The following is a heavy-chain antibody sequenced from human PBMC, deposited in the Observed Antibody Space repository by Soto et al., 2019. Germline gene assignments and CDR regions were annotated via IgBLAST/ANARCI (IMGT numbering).Heavy chain of an antibody. CDR2: IYYSGST. V-gene: IGHV4-61*01. J-gene: IGHJ4*02. CDR1: DDSLSSGSYY. D-gene: IGHD6-13*01. Sequence: SKTLSITCTVYDDSLSSGSYYWSWLRQPPGKGLECIGYIYYSGSTNYNPSLKSRVTISVDTSKNQFSLKLSSVTAADTAVYYCARVSSSWGLVNYFDYWGQGTLVTVS. CDR3: ARVSSSWGLVNYFDY.